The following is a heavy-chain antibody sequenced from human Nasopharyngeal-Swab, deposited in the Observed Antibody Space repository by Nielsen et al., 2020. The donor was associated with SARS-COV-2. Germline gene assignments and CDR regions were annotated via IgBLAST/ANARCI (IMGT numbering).Heavy chain of an antibody. D-gene: IGHD2-2*01. CDR3: ARDLVVVPAAMGLDY. J-gene: IGHJ4*02. CDR1: GYTFTSYY. V-gene: IGHV1-46*01. Sequence: ASVKVSCKASGYTFTSYYMHWVRQPPAQGLEWMGIIKPSGGSTSYAQKFQGRVTMTRDKSTSTVYMELSSLRSEDTAVYYCARDLVVVPAAMGLDYWGQGTLVTVSS. CDR2: IKPSGGST.